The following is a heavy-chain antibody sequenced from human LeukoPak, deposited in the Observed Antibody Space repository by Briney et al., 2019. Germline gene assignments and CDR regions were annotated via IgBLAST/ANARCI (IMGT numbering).Heavy chain of an antibody. CDR2: MNPYSGNT. CDR3: ARGNGDDAFDI. J-gene: IGHJ3*02. CDR1: GYTLTNYD. Sequence: ASVKVSCKASGYTLTNYDINWVRQATGQGLEWMGWMNPYSGNTGYARKFQGRVTMTRNTSISTAYMEVSSLRSEDTAVYYCARGNGDDAFDIWGQGTMVTVSS. V-gene: IGHV1-8*01.